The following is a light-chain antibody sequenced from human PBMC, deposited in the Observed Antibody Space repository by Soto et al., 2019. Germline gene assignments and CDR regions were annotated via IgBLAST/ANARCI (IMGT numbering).Light chain of an antibody. J-gene: IGKJ3*01. CDR2: AAS. V-gene: IGKV1-39*01. CDR3: QQSYSTPFS. CDR1: QSITNF. Sequence: DIPMTQSPSSLSASMGDSVTITCRASQSITNFLNWYHQKPGKAPKLLIYAASRLQSGVPSRFRGRGSVTDFTLTISSLQPYDFATYHCQQSYSTPFSFGPGTKLSIQ.